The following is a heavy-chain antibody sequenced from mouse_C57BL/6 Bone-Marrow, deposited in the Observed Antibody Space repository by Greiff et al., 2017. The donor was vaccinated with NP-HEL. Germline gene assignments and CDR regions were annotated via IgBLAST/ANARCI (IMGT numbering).Heavy chain of an antibody. V-gene: IGHV2-2*01. CDR3: ARKLLLPYAMDY. D-gene: IGHD1-1*01. CDR1: GFSLTSYG. J-gene: IGHJ4*01. CDR2: IWSGGST. Sequence: VQLQQSGPGLVQPSQSLSITCTVSGFSLTSYGVHWVRQSPGKGLEWLGVIWSGGSTDYNAALISRLSISKDNSKSQVFFKMNSLQADDTAIYYCARKLLLPYAMDYWGQGTSVTVSS.